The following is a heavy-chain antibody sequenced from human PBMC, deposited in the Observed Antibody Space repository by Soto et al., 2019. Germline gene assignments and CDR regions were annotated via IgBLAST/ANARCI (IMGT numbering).Heavy chain of an antibody. CDR2: IYPGDSDT. CDR3: ARREWLVRFVDY. V-gene: IGHV5-51*01. Sequence: GESLKISCKGSGYSFTSYWIGWVRQMPGKGLEWMGIIYPGDSDTYYNPSLKSRVTISVDTSKNQFSLKLSSVTAADTAVYYCARREWLVRFVDYWGQGTLVTVSS. D-gene: IGHD6-19*01. CDR1: GYSFTSYW. J-gene: IGHJ4*02.